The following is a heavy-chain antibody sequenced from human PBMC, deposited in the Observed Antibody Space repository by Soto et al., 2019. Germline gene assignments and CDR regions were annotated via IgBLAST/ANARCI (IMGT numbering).Heavy chain of an antibody. CDR1: GFIFSDYA. CDR2: ISYGGSYQ. CDR3: AKGGEVGGVLGDH. D-gene: IGHD1-26*01. V-gene: IGHV3-30*04. J-gene: IGHJ4*02. Sequence: QVQLVESGGGVVQPGRSLRLSCAASGFIFSDYAMHWVRQAPGKGLEWVAVISYGGSYQYYADSVQGRLTITRDNSMNTLNMQLNSLRREDTAVYYCAKGGEVGGVLGDHWGQGTLVTVSS.